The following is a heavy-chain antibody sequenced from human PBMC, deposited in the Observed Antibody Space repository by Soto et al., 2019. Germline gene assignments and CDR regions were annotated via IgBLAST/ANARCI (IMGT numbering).Heavy chain of an antibody. CDR1: DFTLRIYA. CDR2: ISGSGGST. V-gene: IGHV3-23*01. D-gene: IGHD6-13*01. Sequence: PWGALVVACATSDFTLRIYAMSWVRQAPGKGLEWVSAISGSGGSTYYADSVKGRFTISRDNSKNTLYLQMNSLRAEDTPVYYCAKDSSSWTHYFDYWGQGTMVTVSS. J-gene: IGHJ4*02. CDR3: AKDSSSWTHYFDY.